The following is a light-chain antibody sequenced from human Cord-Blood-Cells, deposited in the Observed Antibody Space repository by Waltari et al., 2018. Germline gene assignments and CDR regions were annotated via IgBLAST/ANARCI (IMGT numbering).Light chain of an antibody. CDR3: QQRSNWLT. CDR2: DAS. J-gene: IGKJ5*01. V-gene: IGKV3-11*01. CDR1: QSVSSY. Sequence: IALTQSPDTLSLSPGGRDTLSCRASQSVSSYLAWYQQKPGQAPRLLIYDASNRATGIPARFSGSGSGTDFTLTISSLEPEDFAVYYCQQRSNWLTFGQGTRLEIK.